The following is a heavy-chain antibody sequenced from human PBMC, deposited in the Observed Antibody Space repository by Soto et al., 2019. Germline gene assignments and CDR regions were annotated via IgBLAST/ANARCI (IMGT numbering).Heavy chain of an antibody. V-gene: IGHV1-3*01. J-gene: IGHJ4*02. CDR2: INGGNDNT. CDR3: ARGVVGSWKDGFFDH. Sequence: QVQLVQSGTEVKKPGASVKVSCKASGYTFTSYAIHWVRQAPGQRLEWMGWINGGNDNTAYSQKFQGRVTITRDTCASKSESTAYMELRSLRSEDTAVYYCARGVVGSWKDGFFDHWGQGTLVTVSS. CDR1: GYTFTSYA. D-gene: IGHD1-1*01.